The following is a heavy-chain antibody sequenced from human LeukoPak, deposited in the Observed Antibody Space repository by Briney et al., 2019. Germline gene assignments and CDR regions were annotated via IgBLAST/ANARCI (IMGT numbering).Heavy chain of an antibody. V-gene: IGHV3-30-3*01. CDR2: MSHDGSNK. Sequence: PGGSLRLSCTASGFTLSDYSMLWVRQAPGKGLEWVAVMSHDGSNKYYADSVKGRFTISRDTSKNTLYLQMNSLRVEDTAVYYCAKGLSGYVPFDYWGQGTLVTVSS. CDR1: GFTLSDYS. J-gene: IGHJ4*02. CDR3: AKGLSGYVPFDY. D-gene: IGHD5-12*01.